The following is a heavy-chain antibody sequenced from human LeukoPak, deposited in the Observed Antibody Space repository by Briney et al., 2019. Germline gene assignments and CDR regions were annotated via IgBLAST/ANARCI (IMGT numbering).Heavy chain of an antibody. Sequence: PGGSLRLSCAASGFTFSSYVMHWVRQAPGKGLEWVALIWYDGDNKYYSDSVKGRFTISRDNSKNTLYLQMNSLRAEDTAVYYCAKAQATYLYDTSGYSALDYWGQGTLVTVSS. V-gene: IGHV3-33*06. CDR2: IWYDGDNK. CDR3: AKAQATYLYDTSGYSALDY. D-gene: IGHD3-22*01. J-gene: IGHJ4*02. CDR1: GFTFSSYV.